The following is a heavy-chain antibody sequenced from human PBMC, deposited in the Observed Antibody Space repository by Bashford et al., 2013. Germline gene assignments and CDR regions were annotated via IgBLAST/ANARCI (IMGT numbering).Heavy chain of an antibody. V-gene: IGHV1-69*13. CDR2: IIPIFGTA. J-gene: IGHJ4*02. CDR1: GGTFSSYA. D-gene: IGHD3-10*01. CDR3: AREGYYGSGSYYNAFDY. Sequence: SVKVSCKASGGTFSSYAISWVRQAPGQGLEWMGGIIPIFGTANYAQKFQGRVTITADESTSTAYMELSSLRSEDTAVYYCAREGYYGSGSYYNAFDYWGQGTLVTVSS.